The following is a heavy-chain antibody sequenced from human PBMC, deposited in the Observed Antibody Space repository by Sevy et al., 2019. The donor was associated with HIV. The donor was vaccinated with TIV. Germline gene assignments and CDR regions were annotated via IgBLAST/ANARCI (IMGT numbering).Heavy chain of an antibody. CDR3: VRISDSTAYPDAFDI. J-gene: IGHJ3*02. D-gene: IGHD3-16*01. Sequence: GGSLRLSCAASGFTVSSDYMSWVRQAPGKGLECVSVIYSGGRTHYADSVKGRFTISRDNPKNTVHLQMNSLRVEDTAVYFCVRISDSTAYPDAFDIWGHGTMVTVSS. CDR2: IYSGGRT. V-gene: IGHV3-53*01. CDR1: GFTVSSDY.